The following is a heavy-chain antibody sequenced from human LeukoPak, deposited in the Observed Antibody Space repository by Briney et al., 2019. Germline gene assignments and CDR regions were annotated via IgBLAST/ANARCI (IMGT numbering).Heavy chain of an antibody. Sequence: SETLSLTCTVAGGSISSYYWSWLRQPPGKGLEWSGYIYYSGSTHYNPSLKSRVTISVDTSKNQFSLKLSSVTAADTAVYYCARELIGYDRSGYPDYWGQRTLVTVSS. CDR3: ARELIGYDRSGYPDY. CDR1: GGSISSYY. D-gene: IGHD3-22*01. V-gene: IGHV4-59*12. CDR2: IYYSGST. J-gene: IGHJ4*02.